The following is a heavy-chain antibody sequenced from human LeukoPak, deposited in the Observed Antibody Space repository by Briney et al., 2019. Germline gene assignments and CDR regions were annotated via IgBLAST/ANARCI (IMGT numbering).Heavy chain of an antibody. CDR3: ARDCSGGSCFQD. CDR1: GFTFNGYN. CDR2: ITSSSSYI. V-gene: IGHV3-21*01. J-gene: IGHJ4*02. D-gene: IGHD2-15*01. Sequence: GGSLRLSCAASGFTFNGYNMNCVRQAPGKGLEWVSSITSSSSYIYYAASVKGRFTFSRDNANNSVFLQMNSLRVEDTAVYYCARDCSGGSCFQDWGQGALVTVSS.